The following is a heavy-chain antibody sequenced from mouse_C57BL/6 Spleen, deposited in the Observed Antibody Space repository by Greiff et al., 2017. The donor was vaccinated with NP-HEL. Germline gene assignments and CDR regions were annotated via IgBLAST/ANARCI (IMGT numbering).Heavy chain of an antibody. CDR2: IDPETGGT. J-gene: IGHJ3*01. V-gene: IGHV1-15*01. D-gene: IGHD2-2*01. CDR3: TREENGYDVAWFAY. Sequence: QVQLQQSGAELVRPGASVTLSCKASGYTFTDYEMHWVKQTPVHGLEWIGAIDPETGGTAYNQKFKGKAILTADKSSSTAYMELRSLTSEDSAVYYCTREENGYDVAWFAYWGQGTLVTVSA. CDR1: GYTFTDYE.